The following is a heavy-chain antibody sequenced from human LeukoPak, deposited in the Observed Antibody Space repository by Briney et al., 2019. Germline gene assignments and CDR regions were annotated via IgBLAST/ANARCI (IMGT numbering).Heavy chain of an antibody. V-gene: IGHV1-18*01. CDR3: GRGPFYYDID. Sequence: ASVSVSPTTSGYPFTTYGISRVRQAPGQGVEWMGWISGYSGKTNYAQNLQDRVTMTTDTSTNTAYMELRSLRSDDTAVYYCGRGPFYYDIDWGQGTLITVSS. J-gene: IGHJ4*02. CDR2: ISGYSGKT. D-gene: IGHD3-22*01. CDR1: GYPFTTYG.